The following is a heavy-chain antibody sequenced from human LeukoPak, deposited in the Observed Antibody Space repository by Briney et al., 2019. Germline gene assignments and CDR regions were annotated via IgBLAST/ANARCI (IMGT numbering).Heavy chain of an antibody. V-gene: IGHV1-46*01. D-gene: IGHD5-18*01. CDR3: ARPGLGYSYGYPYH. CDR1: GYTFTGYY. Sequence: ASVKVSCKVSGYTFTGYYLHWVRQAPGQGLEWMGIINPNSRSTLYAQKFQGRVTMTSDTSTSTVYMELSSLRSEDTAVYYCARPGLGYSYGYPYHWGQGTLVTVSS. CDR2: INPNSRST. J-gene: IGHJ5*02.